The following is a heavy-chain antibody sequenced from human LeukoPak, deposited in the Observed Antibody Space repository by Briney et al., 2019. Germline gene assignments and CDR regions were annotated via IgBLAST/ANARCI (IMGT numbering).Heavy chain of an antibody. CDR2: INTNTGNP. D-gene: IGHD5-24*01. J-gene: IGHJ4*02. CDR3: ARDLGVGSQRWLHFPYC. CDR1: GYTFTSYA. V-gene: IGHV7-4-1*02. Sequence: GASVKVSCKASGYTFTSYAMNWVRQAPGQGLERMGWINTNTGNPTYAQGFTGRFVFSLDTSVSTAYLQISSLKAEDTAVYYCARDLGVGSQRWLHFPYCWGQGTLVTVSS.